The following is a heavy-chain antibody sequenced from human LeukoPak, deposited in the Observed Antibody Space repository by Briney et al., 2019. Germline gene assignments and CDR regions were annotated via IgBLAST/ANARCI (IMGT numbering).Heavy chain of an antibody. D-gene: IGHD1-1*01. J-gene: IGHJ5*02. CDR2: IYPYDSNT. Sequence: GESLKISCKGSGYSFPSYWVGWVRRMPGKGLEWLGIIYPYDSNTRYSPSFQGQVTISADKSISTAYLQWSSLKASDSAMYYCARLPSTTGSGWCDPWGQGTLVTVSS. CDR3: ARLPSTTGSGWCDP. V-gene: IGHV5-51*01. CDR1: GYSFPSYW.